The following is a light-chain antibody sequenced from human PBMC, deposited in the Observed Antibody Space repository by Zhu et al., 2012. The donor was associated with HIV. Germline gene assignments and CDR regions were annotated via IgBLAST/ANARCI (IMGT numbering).Light chain of an antibody. CDR2: GAS. V-gene: IGKV3-20*01. CDR1: QSVSSTY. CDR3: QQYGSRWT. Sequence: ENVLTQSPGTLSLSPGERATLSCRASQSVSSTYLAWYQQKPGQAPRLLIYGASNRATGIPDRFSGSGSETEFTLTISRLEPEDFAVYFCQQYGSRWTFGQGTKVEVK. J-gene: IGKJ1*01.